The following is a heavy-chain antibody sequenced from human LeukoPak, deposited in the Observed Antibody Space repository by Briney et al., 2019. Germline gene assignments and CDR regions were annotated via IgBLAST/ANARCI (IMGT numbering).Heavy chain of an antibody. CDR3: AKTGYSGSAYGTWYFDY. CDR1: GFTFSSNG. D-gene: IGHD6-13*01. Sequence: GGSLRLSCATSGFTFSSNGLHWVRQAPGKGREGVAFIRYDGSNEYYADSVKGRFTISRDNSKNTLYLQMNSLRTEDTALYYCAKTGYSGSAYGTWYFDYWGQGTLVTVSS. V-gene: IGHV3-30*02. CDR2: IRYDGSNE. J-gene: IGHJ4*02.